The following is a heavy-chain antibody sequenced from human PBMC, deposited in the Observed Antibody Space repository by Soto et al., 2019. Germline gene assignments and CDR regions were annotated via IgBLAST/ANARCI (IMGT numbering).Heavy chain of an antibody. CDR3: ARVSVDTAMGVYYYYGMDV. CDR1: GGSFSGYY. V-gene: IGHV4-34*01. Sequence: SETLSLTCAVYGGSFSGYYWSWIRQPPGKGLEWIGEINHSGSTNYNPSLKSRVTISVDTSKNQFSLKLSSVTAADTAVYYCARVSVDTAMGVYYYYGMDVWGQGTTVTSP. D-gene: IGHD5-18*01. CDR2: INHSGST. J-gene: IGHJ6*02.